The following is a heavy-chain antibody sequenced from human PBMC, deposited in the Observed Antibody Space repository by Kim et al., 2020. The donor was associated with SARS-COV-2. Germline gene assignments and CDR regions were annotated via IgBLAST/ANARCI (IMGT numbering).Heavy chain of an antibody. Sequence: GGSLRLSCAASGFTFSTYAMSWARQAPGKGLEWVSTISDSGRSTHYADSVKGRFTISRDNSRSTLFLQMNYLRAEDTAVYYCAASYYGGEGSLVTVST. CDR3: AASYY. J-gene: IGHJ4*02. D-gene: IGHD3-10*01. CDR1: GFTFSTYA. CDR2: ISDSGRST. V-gene: IGHV3-23*01.